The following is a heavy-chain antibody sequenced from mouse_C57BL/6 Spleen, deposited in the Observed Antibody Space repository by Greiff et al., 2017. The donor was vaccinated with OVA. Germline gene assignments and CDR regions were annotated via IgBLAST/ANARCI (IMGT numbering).Heavy chain of an antibody. J-gene: IGHJ3*01. CDR1: GYTFTSYW. Sequence: VKLQQPGAELVKPGASVKLSCKASGYTFTSYWMHWVKQRPGQGLEWIGMIHPNSGSTNYNEKFKSRATLTVDKSSSTAYMQLSSLTSEDSAVYYCARGGYDYDGAYWGQGTLVTVSA. CDR2: IHPNSGST. CDR3: ARGGYDYDGAY. V-gene: IGHV1-64*01. D-gene: IGHD2-4*01.